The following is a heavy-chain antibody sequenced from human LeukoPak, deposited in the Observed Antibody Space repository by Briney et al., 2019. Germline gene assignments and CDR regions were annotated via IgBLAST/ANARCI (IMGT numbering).Heavy chain of an antibody. CDR3: ASALLWFGELTKRDY. J-gene: IGHJ4*02. D-gene: IGHD3-10*01. V-gene: IGHV6-1*01. Sequence: SQTLSLTCAVSGDSVSSNSATWNWIRQSPSRGLEWLGRTYYRSKWYKYYAVSVKGRITISPDTSKNQFSLQLNSVTPEDTAVYYCASALLWFGELTKRDYWGQGTLVTVSS. CDR1: GDSVSSNSAT. CDR2: TYYRSKWYK.